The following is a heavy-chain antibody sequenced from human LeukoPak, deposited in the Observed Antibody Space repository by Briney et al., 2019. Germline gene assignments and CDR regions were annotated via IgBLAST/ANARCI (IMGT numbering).Heavy chain of an antibody. Sequence: GGSLRLSCAASGFTFSDYEMHWIRQAPGKGLEWVSYITKTGASIYYAPSVRGRFTISSDTAENSLYLQMNSLRAEDSALYYCARDRILRSESFFDFWGQGTLVTVSS. V-gene: IGHV3-48*03. CDR2: ITKTGASI. CDR1: GFTFSDYE. CDR3: ARDRILRSESFFDF. J-gene: IGHJ4*02.